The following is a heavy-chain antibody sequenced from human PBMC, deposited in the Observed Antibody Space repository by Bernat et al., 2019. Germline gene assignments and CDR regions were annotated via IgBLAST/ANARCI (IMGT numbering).Heavy chain of an antibody. J-gene: IGHJ4*02. CDR1: GFTFSTYW. CDR2: IKQDGSEK. V-gene: IGHV3-7*01. CDR3: TRDYITISGGFDY. D-gene: IGHD3-3*01. Sequence: EVQLVESGGGLVQPGGSLRLSCAASGFTFSTYWMTWVRQAPGKGLEWLANIKQDGSEKYCVDSVKGRFSISRDNAKNSLYLQMDSLRAEDTAVYYCTRDYITISGGFDYWGRGALVTVSS.